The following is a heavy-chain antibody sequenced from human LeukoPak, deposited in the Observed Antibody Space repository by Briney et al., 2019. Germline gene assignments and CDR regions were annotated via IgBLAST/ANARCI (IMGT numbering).Heavy chain of an antibody. D-gene: IGHD5-24*01. CDR2: ISGSGGST. CDR3: AKDRGGYNWNY. Sequence: GGSLRLSCAASGFTFSSYAMSWVRQAPGKGLEWVSAISGSGGSTYYADSAKGRFTTSRDNSKNTLYLQMNSLRAEDTAVYYCAKDRGGYNWNYWGQGTLVTVSS. J-gene: IGHJ4*02. V-gene: IGHV3-23*01. CDR1: GFTFSSYA.